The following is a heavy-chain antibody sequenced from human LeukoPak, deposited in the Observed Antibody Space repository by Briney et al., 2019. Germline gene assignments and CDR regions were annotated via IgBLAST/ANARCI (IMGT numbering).Heavy chain of an antibody. V-gene: IGHV4-30-2*06. CDR2: IFYSGST. D-gene: IGHD4-17*01. CDR1: GGSVGGAGQS. Sequence: SETLSLTCAVSGGSVGGAGQSWSWIRQSPGKALEWIAYIFYSGSTYYNPSIKSRVTILIDTSKNQFSLKLSSVTAADTAVYYCARGPYLGDSNNWFDPWGPGTLVTVSS. J-gene: IGHJ5*02. CDR3: ARGPYLGDSNNWFDP.